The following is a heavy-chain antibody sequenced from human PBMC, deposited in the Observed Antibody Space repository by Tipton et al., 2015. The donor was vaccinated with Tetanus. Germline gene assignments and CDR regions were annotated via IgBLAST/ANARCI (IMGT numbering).Heavy chain of an antibody. D-gene: IGHD3-10*01. J-gene: IGHJ4*02. Sequence: GSLRLSCAASGFTFSDYGMSWVRQAPGKGLEWVSSISGSGVQTNYADSVKGRFTLSRDNAKNSLYLQMNSLRAEDTAVYYCAREGSGQDFDYWGRGTLVTVSS. CDR2: ISGSGVQT. V-gene: IGHV3-21*01. CDR3: AREGSGQDFDY. CDR1: GFTFSDYG.